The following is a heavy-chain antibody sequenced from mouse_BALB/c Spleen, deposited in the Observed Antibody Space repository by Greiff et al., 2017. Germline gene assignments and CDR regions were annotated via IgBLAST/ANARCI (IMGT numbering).Heavy chain of an antibody. D-gene: IGHD2-2*01. CDR2: ISYDGSN. V-gene: IGHV3-6*02. CDR1: GYSITSGYY. J-gene: IGHJ2*01. Sequence: DVKLQESGPGLVKPSQSLSLTCSVTGYSITSGYYWNWIRQFPGNKLEWMGYISYDGSNNYNPSLKNRISITRDTSKNQFFLKLNSVTTEDTATYYCASYGYRGYWGQGTTLTVSS. CDR3: ASYGYRGY.